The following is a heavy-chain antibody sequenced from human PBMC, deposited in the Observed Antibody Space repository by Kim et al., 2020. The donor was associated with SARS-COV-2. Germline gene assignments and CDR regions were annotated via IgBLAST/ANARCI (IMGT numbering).Heavy chain of an antibody. CDR3: SSDQSVLPYYSY. Sequence: GGSLRLSCAASGFTFSSYSMNWVRQSPGQGLECFSYISSSISTISYSDSVHVRFPISISNSPYSLYLHINSLSNDDTAFYYFSSDQSVLPYYSY. CDR1: GFTFSSYS. CDR2: ISSSISTI. J-gene: IGHJ6*01. V-gene: IGHV3-48*02.